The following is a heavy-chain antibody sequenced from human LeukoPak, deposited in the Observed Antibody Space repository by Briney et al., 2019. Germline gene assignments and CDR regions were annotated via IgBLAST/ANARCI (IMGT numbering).Heavy chain of an antibody. Sequence: GGSLRLSCAASGFTFSGYAMSWVRQAPGKGLEWVSAISGSGGSTYYADSVKGRFIISRDNSKNTLYLQMNSLRAEDTAVYYCANPGITGTTDFDYWGQGTLVTVSS. CDR2: ISGSGGST. J-gene: IGHJ4*02. V-gene: IGHV3-23*01. CDR3: ANPGITGTTDFDY. CDR1: GFTFSGYA. D-gene: IGHD1-7*01.